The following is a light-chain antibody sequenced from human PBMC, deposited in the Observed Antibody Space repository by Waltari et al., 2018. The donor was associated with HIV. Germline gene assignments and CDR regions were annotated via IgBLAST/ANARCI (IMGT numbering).Light chain of an antibody. CDR1: QNIKTF. Sequence: DINMTQSPSSLSASVGDRVTITCRASQNIKTFLNWFQQKPGKAPKLLIYAASSLQSGVPSRFSGSGSGTDFTLTITNLQLEDFATYYCQQSYFTPPITFGQVTRLEIK. J-gene: IGKJ5*01. V-gene: IGKV1-39*01. CDR2: AAS. CDR3: QQSYFTPPIT.